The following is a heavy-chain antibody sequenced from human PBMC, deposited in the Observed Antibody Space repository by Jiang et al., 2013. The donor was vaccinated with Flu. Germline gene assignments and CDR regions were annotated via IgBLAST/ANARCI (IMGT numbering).Heavy chain of an antibody. V-gene: IGHV3-9*01. D-gene: IGHD4-17*01. CDR2: ISWNSGSI. J-gene: IGHJ6*02. Sequence: PGFTFDDYAMHWVQQAPGKGLEWVSGISWNSGSIGYADSVKGRFTISRDNAKNSLYLQMNSLRAEDTALYYCAKAPDYGVPAGYYYYYGMDVWGQGTTVTVSS. CDR3: AKAPDYGVPAGYYYYYGMDV. CDR1: GFTFDDYA.